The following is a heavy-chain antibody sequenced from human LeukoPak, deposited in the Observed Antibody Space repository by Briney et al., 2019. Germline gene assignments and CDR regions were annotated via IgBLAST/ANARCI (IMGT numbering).Heavy chain of an antibody. J-gene: IGHJ3*02. CDR1: GFTFSDYY. D-gene: IGHD6-13*01. V-gene: IGHV3-11*01. CDR3: VRGVSISSSWYNDI. Sequence: PGGSLRLSCAASGFTFSDYYMNWIRQALGKGLGWVSYISRGGSTTYYADSVKGRFTISRDNAKNSLYLQMNSLRAEDTAVYYCVRGVSISSSWYNDIWGQGTMVTVSS. CDR2: ISRGGSTT.